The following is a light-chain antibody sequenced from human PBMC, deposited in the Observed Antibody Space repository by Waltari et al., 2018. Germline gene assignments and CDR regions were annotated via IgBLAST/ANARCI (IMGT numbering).Light chain of an antibody. CDR1: SGTNVGSST. CDR3: LIWHSSSGYV. J-gene: IGLJ1*01. CDR2: YNSDSDN. Sequence: QAVVTQPSSLSASPGASASHTCTLPSGTNVGSSTIYWYQQKPGSPTHFLLRYNSDSDNQQGSGVPSRFSGSKDASANSGILLIAGLQSEDEAAYYCLIWHSSSGYVFGTWTKVSVL. V-gene: IGLV5-45*02.